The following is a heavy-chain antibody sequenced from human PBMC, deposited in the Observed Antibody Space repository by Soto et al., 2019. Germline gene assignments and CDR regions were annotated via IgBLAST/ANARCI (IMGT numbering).Heavy chain of an antibody. CDR2: IIPIFGTA. CDR1: GGTFSSYA. V-gene: IGHV1-69*01. Sequence: QVQLVQSGAEVKKPGSSVKVSCKASGGTFSSYAISWVRQAPGQGLEWMGGIIPIFGTANYAQKFQGRVTITADESTSTAYMELRSLRSEDTAVYYCSRGLVPAAIVGGWFYPWGQESLVTVSA. CDR3: SRGLVPAAIVGGWFYP. J-gene: IGHJ5*02. D-gene: IGHD2-2*01.